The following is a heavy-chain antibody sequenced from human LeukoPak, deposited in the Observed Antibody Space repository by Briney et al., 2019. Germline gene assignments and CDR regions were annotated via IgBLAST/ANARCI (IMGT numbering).Heavy chain of an antibody. CDR3: AKTFHDYVWGSLDAFHI. V-gene: IGHV3-30*09. D-gene: IGHD3-16*01. Sequence: GGSLRLSCSPSGFTFSSYAMHWVRQAPGKGLEWVAVISYDESNIYYADSVKGRFAISRDNAKNTLYLQMNSLRAEDTAVYYCAKTFHDYVWGSLDAFHIWGQGTMVTVSS. J-gene: IGHJ3*02. CDR2: ISYDESNI. CDR1: GFTFSSYA.